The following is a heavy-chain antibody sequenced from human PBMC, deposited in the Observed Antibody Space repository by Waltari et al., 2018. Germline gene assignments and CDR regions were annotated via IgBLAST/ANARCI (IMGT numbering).Heavy chain of an antibody. V-gene: IGHV1-3*01. J-gene: IGHJ4*02. CDR1: GYTFTSYA. Sequence: QVQLVQSGAEVKKPGASVKVSCKASGYTFTSYAMHWVRQAPGQRLEWMGWINAGNGNTKYSQKFQGRVTITRDTSASTAYMELSSLRSEVTAVYYCARVYPYCGGDCYDYWGQGTLVTVSS. CDR2: INAGNGNT. D-gene: IGHD2-21*01. CDR3: ARVYPYCGGDCYDY.